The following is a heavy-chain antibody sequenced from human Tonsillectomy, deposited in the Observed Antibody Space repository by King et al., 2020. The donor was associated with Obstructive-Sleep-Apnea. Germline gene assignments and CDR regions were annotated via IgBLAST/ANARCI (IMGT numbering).Heavy chain of an antibody. Sequence: VQLVESGGGVVQPGRSLRLSCAASGFTFSSYGMHWVRQAPGKGLEGVAVISDDGSNKYYADSVKGRFTISRDNSKNTLYLQMNSLRAEDTAVYYCAKDQARDYGSGSWSDYWGQGTLVTVSS. CDR3: AKDQARDYGSGSWSDY. V-gene: IGHV3-30*18. J-gene: IGHJ4*02. D-gene: IGHD3-10*01. CDR2: ISDDGSNK. CDR1: GFTFSSYG.